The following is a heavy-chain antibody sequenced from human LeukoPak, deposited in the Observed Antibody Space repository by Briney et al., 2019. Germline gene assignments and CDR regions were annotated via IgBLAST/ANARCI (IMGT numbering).Heavy chain of an antibody. CDR2: INPSGGST. CDR1: GYTLTSYD. D-gene: IGHD2-15*01. CDR3: ARPSQDPRSHYFDY. J-gene: IGHJ4*02. Sequence: GASVKVSCKASGYTLTSYDINWVRQAPGQGPEWMGIINPSGGSTSYAQKFQGRVTMTRDTSTSTVYMELSSLRSEDTAVYYCARPSQDPRSHYFDYWGQGTLVTVSS. V-gene: IGHV1-46*01.